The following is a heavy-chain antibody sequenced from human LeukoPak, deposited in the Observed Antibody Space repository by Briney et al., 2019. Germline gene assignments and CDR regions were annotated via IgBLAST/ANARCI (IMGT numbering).Heavy chain of an antibody. CDR2: ISPNGGST. CDR3: VRRCSSSSCYAD. CDR1: GFTFSSYA. D-gene: IGHD2-2*01. Sequence: HPGGSLRLSCAASGFTFSSYAMSWVRQAPGKGLEWVSAISPNGGSTYYADSVKGRFTISRDNSKNTLYLQMSSLRAEDTAVYYCVRRCSSSSCYADWGQGTLVTVSS. V-gene: IGHV3-23*01. J-gene: IGHJ4*02.